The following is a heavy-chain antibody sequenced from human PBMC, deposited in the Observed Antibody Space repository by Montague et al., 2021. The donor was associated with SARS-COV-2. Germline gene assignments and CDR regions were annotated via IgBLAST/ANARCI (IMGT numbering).Heavy chain of an antibody. V-gene: IGHV3-48*03. CDR1: GFTFSGYA. J-gene: IGHJ6*03. Sequence: SLRLSCAASGFTFSGYAMNWVRQAPGKGLEWVSYISSSGSNIYYADSVKGRFTISRDNAKNSLYLQMNSLRAEDTAVYYCARDKARITIFGASRGYMDVWGKGTTVTVSS. D-gene: IGHD3-3*01. CDR2: ISSSGSNI. CDR3: ARDKARITIFGASRGYMDV.